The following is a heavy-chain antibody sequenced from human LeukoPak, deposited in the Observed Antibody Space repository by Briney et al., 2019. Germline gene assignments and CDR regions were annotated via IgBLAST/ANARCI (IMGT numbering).Heavy chain of an antibody. CDR2: IIPNFGTA. J-gene: IGHJ4*02. CDR1: GGTFSTYS. CDR3: ARAWGGDSSGYYQGGFDY. V-gene: IGHV1-69*05. D-gene: IGHD3-22*01. Sequence: SVKVSCKASGGTFSTYSISWVRQAPGQGLEWMGRIIPNFGTANYAQKFHGRVTITTDESTNTAYMELSSLTSEDTAVYYCARAWGGDSSGYYQGGFDYWGQGTLVTVSS.